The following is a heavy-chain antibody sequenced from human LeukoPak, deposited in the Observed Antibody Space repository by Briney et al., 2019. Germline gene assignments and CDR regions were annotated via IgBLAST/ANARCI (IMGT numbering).Heavy chain of an antibody. J-gene: IGHJ5*02. CDR3: ARGAGQWLGPFDP. V-gene: IGHV4-61*02. CDR2: MYPNGKF. CDR1: GGSISSESFY. Sequence: SETLSPTCTVSGGSISSESFYWNWIRQPAGKGLEWIGRMYPNGKFNYNPSLKSRVTISIDTSKNQFSLKLTSVTAADTAVYYCARGAGQWLGPFDPWGQGILVTVSS. D-gene: IGHD6-19*01.